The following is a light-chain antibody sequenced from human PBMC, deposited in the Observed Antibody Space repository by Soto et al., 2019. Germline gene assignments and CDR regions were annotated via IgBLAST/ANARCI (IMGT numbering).Light chain of an antibody. CDR3: HQYNDWPLT. CDR1: QSLSSSY. V-gene: IGKV3-15*01. J-gene: IGKJ4*01. Sequence: EIVMTQSPTTLSVSPGERATLSCRASQSLSSSYLAWYQHKPGQAPRLLIYGASTRATGIPARFSGSGSGTEFSLTISSLQSADFAVYYCHQYNDWPLTFGGGTKVEIK. CDR2: GAS.